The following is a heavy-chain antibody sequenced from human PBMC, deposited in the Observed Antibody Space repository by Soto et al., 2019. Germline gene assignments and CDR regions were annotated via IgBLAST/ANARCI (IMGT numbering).Heavy chain of an antibody. V-gene: IGHV1-69*12. Sequence: QVQLEQSGAEVKKPGSSVKVSCKASGGTFSTSAISWVRQAPGQGREWMGGIMPIFRTPDYAQKFQGRGTVPADESTSTAYMELSGLRSDDTAVYYCARDKDRPQLGGNYYYILDVWGQGPTVTVSS. CDR1: GGTFSTSA. CDR3: ARDKDRPQLGGNYYYILDV. CDR2: IMPIFRTP. D-gene: IGHD3-3*02. J-gene: IGHJ6*02.